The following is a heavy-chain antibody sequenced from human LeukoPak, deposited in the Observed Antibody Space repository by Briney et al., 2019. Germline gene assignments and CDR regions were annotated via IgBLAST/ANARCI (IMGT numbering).Heavy chain of an antibody. CDR3: ARDSASWFGELYTFYYYMDV. D-gene: IGHD3-10*01. J-gene: IGHJ6*03. CDR1: GGTFSSYA. Sequence: ASVKVSCKASGGTFSSYAISWVRQAPGQGLEWMGIINPSGGSTSYAQKFQGRVTMTRDTSTSTVYMELSSLRSEDTAVYYCARDSASWFGELYTFYYYMDVWGKGTTVTISS. CDR2: INPSGGST. V-gene: IGHV1-46*01.